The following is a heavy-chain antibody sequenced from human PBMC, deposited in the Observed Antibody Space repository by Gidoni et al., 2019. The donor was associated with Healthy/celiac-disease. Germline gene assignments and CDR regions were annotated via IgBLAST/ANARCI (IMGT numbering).Heavy chain of an antibody. J-gene: IGHJ4*02. Sequence: LTCTFSGFSLSTSGVGVGWIRQPPGKALEWLALLYWNDDKRYSSSLKSRHTITKDTSKNQVVLTMTNMDPVDTATYYCAHSSDYYDSSGYIKGFDYWGQGTLVTVSS. D-gene: IGHD3-22*01. CDR2: LYWNDDK. CDR1: GFSLSTSGVG. V-gene: IGHV2-5*01. CDR3: AHSSDYYDSSGYIKGFDY.